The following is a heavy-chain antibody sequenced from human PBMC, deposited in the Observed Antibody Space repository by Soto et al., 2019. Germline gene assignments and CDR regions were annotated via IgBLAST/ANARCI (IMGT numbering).Heavy chain of an antibody. CDR2: IKQDGSEK. J-gene: IGHJ4*02. V-gene: IGHV3-7*05. CDR1: GFRLRDYW. CDR3: TRETSVDAD. D-gene: IGHD2-2*01. Sequence: EVQLVESGGGLVQPGGSLRLSCAASGFRLRDYWMTWVRQAPGKGLEWVANIKQDGSEKYYVDSVKGRCTISRDDAKKSLYLQMNSLTTEDTAVYYCTRETSVDADWGQGTLVTVSS.